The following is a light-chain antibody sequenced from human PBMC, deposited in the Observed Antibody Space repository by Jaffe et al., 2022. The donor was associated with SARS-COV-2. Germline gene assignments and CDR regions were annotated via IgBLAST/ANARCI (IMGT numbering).Light chain of an antibody. CDR2: YDS. CDR1: NLGSKS. Sequence: SYVLTQPPSVSVAPGKTARIPCDGNNLGSKSVHWYQQKPDQAPVLVIFYDSDRPSGIPARFSGSNSGNTATLSIFWVEAGDEADYYCQVWDSGSDHYVFGSGTKVTVL. CDR3: QVWDSGSDHYV. V-gene: IGLV3-21*04. J-gene: IGLJ1*01.